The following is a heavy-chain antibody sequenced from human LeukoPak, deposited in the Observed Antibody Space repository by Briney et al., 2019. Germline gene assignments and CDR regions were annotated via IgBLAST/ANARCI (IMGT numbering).Heavy chain of an antibody. J-gene: IGHJ4*02. D-gene: IGHD3-10*01. Sequence: TSETLSLTCAVYGGSFSGYYWNWIRQPPGKGLEWIGEINHSGRTNYNPSLKSRVTISVDTSKKQFSLKLSSVTAADTAVYYCARGVDYYGVWGQGTLVTVSS. V-gene: IGHV4-34*01. CDR3: ARGVDYYGV. CDR2: INHSGRT. CDR1: GGSFSGYY.